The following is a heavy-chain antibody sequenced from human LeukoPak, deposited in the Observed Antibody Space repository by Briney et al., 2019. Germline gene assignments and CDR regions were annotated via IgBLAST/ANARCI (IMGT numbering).Heavy chain of an antibody. D-gene: IGHD4-17*01. V-gene: IGHV4-59*01. Sequence: KSSETLSLTCTVSGDSISSYYWSWIRQPPGKGLEWIAYIYYSGITNYNPSLKSRVTISVDTSKNQFSLKLSSVTAADTAVYYCARDQYGDYDFDYWGQGTLVTVSS. CDR3: ARDQYGDYDFDY. J-gene: IGHJ4*02. CDR1: GDSISSYY. CDR2: IYYSGIT.